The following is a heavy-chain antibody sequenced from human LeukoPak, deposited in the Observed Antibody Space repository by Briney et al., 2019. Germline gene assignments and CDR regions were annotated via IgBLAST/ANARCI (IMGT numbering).Heavy chain of an antibody. CDR2: IRSRAYGGTT. J-gene: IGHJ6*03. CDR3: VRGKYYYYYYMDV. Sequence: GGSLRLSCTASGFTFGDYAMSWFRQAPGKGLEWVGFIRSRAYGGTTEYAASVKGRFTISRDDSKSIAYLQMNSLKTEDTAVYYRVRGKYYYYYYMDVWGKGTTVTVSS. V-gene: IGHV3-49*03. D-gene: IGHD3-16*01. CDR1: GFTFGDYA.